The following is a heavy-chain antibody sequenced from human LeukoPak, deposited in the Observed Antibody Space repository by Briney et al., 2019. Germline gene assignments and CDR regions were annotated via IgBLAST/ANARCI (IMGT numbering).Heavy chain of an antibody. CDR1: GGSISGYY. CDR3: ARDSKDGDYRGYYYYYYMDV. Sequence: SETLSLTCTVSGGSISGYYWSWIRQPAGKGLEWIGRIYTSGSTNYNPSLKSRVTMSVDTSKNQFSLKLSSVTAADTAVYYCARDSKDGDYRGYYYYYYMDVWGKGTTVTVSS. V-gene: IGHV4-4*07. CDR2: IYTSGST. J-gene: IGHJ6*03. D-gene: IGHD4-17*01.